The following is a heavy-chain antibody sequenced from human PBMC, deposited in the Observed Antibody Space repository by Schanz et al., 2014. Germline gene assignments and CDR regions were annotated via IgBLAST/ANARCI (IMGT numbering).Heavy chain of an antibody. V-gene: IGHV3-23*01. J-gene: IGHJ4*02. CDR2: LSGSGGST. Sequence: EVQLLESGGGLVQPGGSLRLSCAASGFTFSSYAMSWVRQAPGKGLEWVSALSGSGGSTYYADSVKGRFTISRDSPKNTLYLQMNRLRAEDTALYYCAIIGVMVAVAGTRADYWGQGTLVTVSS. D-gene: IGHD6-19*01. CDR1: GFTFSSYA. CDR3: AIIGVMVAVAGTRADY.